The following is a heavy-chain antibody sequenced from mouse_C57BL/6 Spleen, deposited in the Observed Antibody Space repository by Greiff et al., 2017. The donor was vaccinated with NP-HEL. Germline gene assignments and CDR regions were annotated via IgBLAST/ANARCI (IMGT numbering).Heavy chain of an antibody. CDR1: GFTFSDYG. CDR3: ARGTTVVPFDY. CDR2: ISSGSSTI. J-gene: IGHJ2*01. D-gene: IGHD1-1*01. V-gene: IGHV5-17*01. Sequence: EVQLVESGGGLVKPGGSLKLSCAASGFTFSDYGMHWVRQAPEKGLEWVAYISSGSSTIYSADTVKGRFTISRDNAKNTLFLQMTSLRSEDTAMYYCARGTTVVPFDYWGQGTTLTVSS.